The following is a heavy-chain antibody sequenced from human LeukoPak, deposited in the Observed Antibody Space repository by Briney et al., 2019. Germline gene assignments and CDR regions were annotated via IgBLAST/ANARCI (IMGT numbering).Heavy chain of an antibody. J-gene: IGHJ4*02. V-gene: IGHV3-30*02. CDR1: GFTFRNFG. CDR3: AKVEMSTSPGGIDY. D-gene: IGHD5-24*01. Sequence: QAGGSLRLSCAASGFTFRNFGMHWVRQAPGKGLEWVTFIRFDGTNKYYADSVKGRFTISRDNSKNTLYLQMNSLRVEDTAMYYCAKVEMSTSPGGIDYWGQGTLVTVSS. CDR2: IRFDGTNK.